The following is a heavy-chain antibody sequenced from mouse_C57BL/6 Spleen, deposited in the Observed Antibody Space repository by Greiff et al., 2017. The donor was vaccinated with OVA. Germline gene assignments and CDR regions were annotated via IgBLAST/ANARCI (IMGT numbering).Heavy chain of an antibody. D-gene: IGHD1-1*01. Sequence: VQLVESGAELVKPGASVKISCKASGYAFSSYWMNWVKQRPGKGLEWIGQIYPGDGDTNYNGKFKGKATLTADKSSSTAYMQLSSLTSEDSAVYFCARRGTTVVAPYAMGYWGQGTSVTVSS. CDR1: GYAFSSYW. CDR2: IYPGDGDT. J-gene: IGHJ4*01. V-gene: IGHV1-80*01. CDR3: ARRGTTVVAPYAMGY.